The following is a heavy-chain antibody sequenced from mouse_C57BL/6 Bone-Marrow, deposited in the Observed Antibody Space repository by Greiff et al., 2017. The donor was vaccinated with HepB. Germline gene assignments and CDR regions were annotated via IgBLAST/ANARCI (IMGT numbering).Heavy chain of an antibody. CDR3: AKQSWGYYAMDD. CDR2: IWGEGSK. J-gene: IGHJ4*01. Sequence: QVQLKQSGPGLVAPSQSLSITCTVSGFSLTSHGISWVRQPPGKGLEWLGVIWGEGSKNHHSSLISRLSISKDNSKVQVVLKLNSLQTDDTATYYCAKQSWGYYAMDDWGQGTSVTVSS. V-gene: IGHV2-3*01. CDR1: GFSLTSHG. D-gene: IGHD4-1*01.